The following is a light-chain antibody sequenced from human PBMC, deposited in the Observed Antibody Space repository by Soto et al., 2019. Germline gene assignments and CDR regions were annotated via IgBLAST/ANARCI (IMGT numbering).Light chain of an antibody. J-gene: IGKJ3*01. CDR1: QSVSSSY. CDR3: QQYGSSPVFT. CDR2: GAS. Sequence: EIVLTQSPGTLSLSPGERATLSCRASQSVSSSYLAWYQQTPGQAPRLLIYGASSRATGIPDRLSGSGSGTDFTLTISRREPEDFAVYYCQQYGSSPVFTFGPGTKVDIK. V-gene: IGKV3-20*01.